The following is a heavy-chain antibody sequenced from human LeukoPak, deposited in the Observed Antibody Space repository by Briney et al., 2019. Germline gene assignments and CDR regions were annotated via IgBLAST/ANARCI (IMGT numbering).Heavy chain of an antibody. V-gene: IGHV1-69*05. CDR1: GGTFSSYA. Sequence: SVKVSCKASGGTFSSYAISWVRQAPGQGLEWMGGIIPIFGTANYAQKFQGRDTITTDESTSTAYMELSSLRSEDTAVYCCARGFQHDLTYNWFDPWGQGTLVTVSS. D-gene: IGHD2-21*01. CDR3: ARGFQHDLTYNWFDP. J-gene: IGHJ5*02. CDR2: IIPIFGTA.